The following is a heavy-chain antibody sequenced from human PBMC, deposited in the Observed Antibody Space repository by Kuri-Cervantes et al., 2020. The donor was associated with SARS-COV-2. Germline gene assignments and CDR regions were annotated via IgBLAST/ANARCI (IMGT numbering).Heavy chain of an antibody. Sequence: GGSLRLSCAASGFTFSSYAMSWVRQAPGKGLEYVSAISSNGGSTYYANSVKGRFTISRDNSKNTLYLQMNSLRAEDTAVYYCANLPIYGSGYDYYYGMDVWGQGTTVTVSS. J-gene: IGHJ6*02. CDR2: ISSNGGST. V-gene: IGHV3-64*01. D-gene: IGHD3-10*01. CDR3: ANLPIYGSGYDYYYGMDV. CDR1: GFTFSSYA.